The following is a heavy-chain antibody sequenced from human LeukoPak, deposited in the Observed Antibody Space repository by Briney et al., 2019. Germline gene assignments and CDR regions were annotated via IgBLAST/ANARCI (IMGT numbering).Heavy chain of an antibody. CDR3: ARDSLASSSYLDY. CDR1: GFTFSSYA. J-gene: IGHJ4*02. V-gene: IGHV3-33*01. Sequence: PGGSLRLSCAASGFTFSSYAMHWVRQAPGKGLEWVAVIWYDGCHKYYADSVKGRFTLSRDNPKNTLYLQMNSLRAEDTAVYYCARDSLASSSYLDYWGQGTLVTVSS. CDR2: IWYDGCHK. D-gene: IGHD6-6*01.